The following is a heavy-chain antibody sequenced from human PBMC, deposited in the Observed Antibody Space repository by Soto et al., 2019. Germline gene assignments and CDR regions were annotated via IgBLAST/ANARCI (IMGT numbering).Heavy chain of an antibody. CDR3: TTSPKWELSQ. Sequence: GGSLRLSCAASGFTFNSYAMSWVRQAPGKGLEWVSAISYTGGTTDYAAPVKGRFTISRDDSKNTLYLQMNSLKTEDTAVYYCTTSPKWELSQWGQGTMVTVSS. CDR2: ISYTGGTT. J-gene: IGHJ4*02. D-gene: IGHD1-26*01. V-gene: IGHV3-23*01. CDR1: GFTFNSYA.